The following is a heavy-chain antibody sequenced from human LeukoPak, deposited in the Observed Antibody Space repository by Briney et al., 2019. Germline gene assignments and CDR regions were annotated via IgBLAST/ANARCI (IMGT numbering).Heavy chain of an antibody. J-gene: IGHJ3*02. Sequence: GGSLRLSCAASGFTFSSYWIHWVRQAPGKGLAWVSRIDNDGSDTIFADSVKGRFTLSRDNAKNTVYLQMNSLRAEDTAVYYCARGGFHHGFDIWGQGTMVTVS. D-gene: IGHD1-14*01. V-gene: IGHV3-74*01. CDR1: GFTFSSYW. CDR3: ARGGFHHGFDI. CDR2: IDNDGSDT.